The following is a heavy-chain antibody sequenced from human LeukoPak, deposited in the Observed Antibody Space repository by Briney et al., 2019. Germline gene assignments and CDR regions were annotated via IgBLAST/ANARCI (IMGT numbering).Heavy chain of an antibody. CDR3: ARLPGISVTGKAIDY. CDR2: MYYSGST. CDR1: GGSISNYY. J-gene: IGHJ4*02. D-gene: IGHD6-19*01. Sequence: SKTLSLTCTVSGGSISNYYWSWIRRPPGKGLEWIGYMYYSGSTNYNPSLKSRVTISVDTSNNQFSLKLSSVTAADTAVYYCARLPGISVTGKAIDYWGQGTQVTVSS. V-gene: IGHV4-59*01.